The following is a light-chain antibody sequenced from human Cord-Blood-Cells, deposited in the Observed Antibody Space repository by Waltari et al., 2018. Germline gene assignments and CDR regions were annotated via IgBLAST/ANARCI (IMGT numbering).Light chain of an antibody. CDR1: QSISSY. V-gene: IGKV1-39*01. CDR2: AAS. Sequence: DIQMTQSPSSLSASVGDRVTITCRASQSISSYLNWYQQKPGKAPKLLIYAASSLQSWVPSRFSGSVSGTDFTLTISSLQPEDFATYYCQQSYSTPWTFGQGTKVEIK. CDR3: QQSYSTPWT. J-gene: IGKJ1*01.